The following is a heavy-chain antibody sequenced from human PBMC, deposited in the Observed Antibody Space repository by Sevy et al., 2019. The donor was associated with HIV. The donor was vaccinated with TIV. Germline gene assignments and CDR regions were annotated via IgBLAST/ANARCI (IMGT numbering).Heavy chain of an antibody. CDR3: AREWDCSSTSCYTWDWFDP. CDR2: IYTSGST. D-gene: IGHD2-2*02. CDR1: GGSISSYY. V-gene: IGHV4-4*07. Sequence: SETLSLTCTVSGGSISSYYWSWIRQPAGKGLEWIGRIYTSGSTNYNPSLKSRVTMSVDTSKNQFSLKLSSVTAADTAVYYCAREWDCSSTSCYTWDWFDPLGQGTLVTVSS. J-gene: IGHJ5*02.